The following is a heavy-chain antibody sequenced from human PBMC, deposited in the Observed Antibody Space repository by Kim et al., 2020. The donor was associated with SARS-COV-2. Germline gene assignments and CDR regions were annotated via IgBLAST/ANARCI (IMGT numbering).Heavy chain of an antibody. CDR1: GYTFTSYY. CDR3: AREQRAMGGFYSGSLFDY. CDR2: INPSGGST. J-gene: IGHJ4*02. V-gene: IGHV1-46*01. Sequence: ASVKVSCKASGYTFTSYYMHWVRQAPGQGLEWMGIINPSGGSTSYAQKFQGRVTMTRDTSTSTVYMELSSLRSEDTAVYYCAREQRAMGGFYSGSLFDYWGQGTLVTVSS. D-gene: IGHD1-26*01.